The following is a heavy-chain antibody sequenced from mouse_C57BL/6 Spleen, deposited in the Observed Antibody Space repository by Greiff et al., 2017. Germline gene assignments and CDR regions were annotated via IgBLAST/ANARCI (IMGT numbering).Heavy chain of an antibody. V-gene: IGHV1-64*01. J-gene: IGHJ1*03. Sequence: QVQLQQPGAELVKPGASVKLSCKASGYTFTSYWMHWVKQRPGQGLEWIGMIHPNSGSNNYNEKFKSKATLTVDKSSSTAYMQRSSLTSEDSAVXYGARARDDDDWYLDDWGTGTTVTVSS. CDR2: IHPNSGSN. CDR1: GYTFTSYW. D-gene: IGHD2-4*01. CDR3: ARARDDDDWYLDD.